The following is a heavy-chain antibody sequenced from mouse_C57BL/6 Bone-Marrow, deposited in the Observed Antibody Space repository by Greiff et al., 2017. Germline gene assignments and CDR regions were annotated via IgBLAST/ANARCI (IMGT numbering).Heavy chain of an antibody. Sequence: VQLQQSGPELVKPGASVKISCKASGYSFTGYYMNWVKQSPEKSLEWIGEINPSTGGTTYNQKFKAKATLTVDKSSSTAYMQLKSLTSEDSAVYYCARFDYDSAMDYWGQGTSVTVSS. D-gene: IGHD2-4*01. J-gene: IGHJ4*01. CDR2: INPSTGGT. V-gene: IGHV1-42*01. CDR3: ARFDYDSAMDY. CDR1: GYSFTGYY.